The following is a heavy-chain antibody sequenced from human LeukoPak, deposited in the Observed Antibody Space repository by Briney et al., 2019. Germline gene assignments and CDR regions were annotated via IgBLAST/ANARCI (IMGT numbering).Heavy chain of an antibody. V-gene: IGHV1-69*05. CDR3: ARPHSSSWYSLDFDY. Sequence: SVKVSCKASGGTFSSYAISWVRQAPGQGLEWMGRIIPIFGTANYAQKFQGRVMITTDESTSTAYMELSSLRSEDTAVYYCARPHSSSWYSLDFDYWGQGTLVTVSS. CDR1: GGTFSSYA. CDR2: IIPIFGTA. J-gene: IGHJ4*02. D-gene: IGHD6-13*01.